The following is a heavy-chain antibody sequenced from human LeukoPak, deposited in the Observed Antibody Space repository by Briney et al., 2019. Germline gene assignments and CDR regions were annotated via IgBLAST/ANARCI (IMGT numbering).Heavy chain of an antibody. CDR1: GGSISSSSYF. J-gene: IGHJ4*02. V-gene: IGHV4-39*07. CDR2: IYYSGTT. Sequence: SETLSLTCTVSGGSISSSSYFWGWVRQPPGKGLDWIGSIYYSGTTYYSPSLQSRVTISLDTSKNQFSLKLNSVTAADTAVYYCATLLTSSYNPPDSWGQGTLVTVSS. D-gene: IGHD2-2*01. CDR3: ATLLTSSYNPPDS.